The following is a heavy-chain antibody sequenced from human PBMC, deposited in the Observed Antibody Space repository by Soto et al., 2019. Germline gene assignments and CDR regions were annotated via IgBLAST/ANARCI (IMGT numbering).Heavy chain of an antibody. Sequence: SETLSLTCTVSGGSISSSNYYWGWIRQPPGKGLEWIGNIYYSGSTYYNPSLKSRVTISVDTSKNQFSLKLSSVTAADTAVYYCARQAVVFSGGSCYSGYYYYGMDVWGQGTTVPVSS. CDR2: IYYSGST. D-gene: IGHD2-15*01. CDR1: GGSISSSNYY. J-gene: IGHJ6*02. V-gene: IGHV4-39*01. CDR3: ARQAVVFSGGSCYSGYYYYGMDV.